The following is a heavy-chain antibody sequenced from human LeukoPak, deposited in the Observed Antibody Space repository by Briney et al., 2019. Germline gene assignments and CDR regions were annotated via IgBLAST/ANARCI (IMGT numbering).Heavy chain of an antibody. V-gene: IGHV1-46*01. J-gene: IGHJ6*03. CDR2: ISLSGAST. D-gene: IGHD4-11*01. CDR3: ARGGLPIYYYYMDV. Sequence: GASVKLSCKASGYTFTIYYMHWVRQAPGQGLGWKGMISLSGASTSYAQKFQRRVTMTRDTSISTAYMELSRLGSDDTAVYYCARGGLPIYYYYMDVWGKGTTVTVSS. CDR1: GYTFTIYY.